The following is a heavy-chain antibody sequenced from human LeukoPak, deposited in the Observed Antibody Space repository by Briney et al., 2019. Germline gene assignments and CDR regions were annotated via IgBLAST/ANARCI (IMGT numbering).Heavy chain of an antibody. D-gene: IGHD3-9*01. CDR3: AKAQLRYFDWPDY. Sequence: GGSLRLSCAASGFTFSSYAMSWVRQAPGKGLEWVSAISGSGGSTYYAGSVKGRFTISRDNSKNTLYLQMNSLRAEDTAVYYCAKAQLRYFDWPDYWGQGTLVTVSS. V-gene: IGHV3-23*01. CDR2: ISGSGGST. J-gene: IGHJ4*02. CDR1: GFTFSSYA.